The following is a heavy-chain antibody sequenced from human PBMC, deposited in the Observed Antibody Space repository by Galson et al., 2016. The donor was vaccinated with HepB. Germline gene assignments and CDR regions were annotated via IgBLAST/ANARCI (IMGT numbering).Heavy chain of an antibody. CDR2: ISTDGTTI. Sequence: SLRLSCAASGFTFSLYSMYWVRQAPGKGLDWVSYISTDGTTIYYADSVKGRFTISRDNAKNLLYLQMNSLRVEDTAVYYCARDPYCGGDCNSPRYFDLWGRGTLVTVSS. J-gene: IGHJ2*01. V-gene: IGHV3-48*04. D-gene: IGHD2-21*02. CDR3: ARDPYCGGDCNSPRYFDL. CDR1: GFTFSLYS.